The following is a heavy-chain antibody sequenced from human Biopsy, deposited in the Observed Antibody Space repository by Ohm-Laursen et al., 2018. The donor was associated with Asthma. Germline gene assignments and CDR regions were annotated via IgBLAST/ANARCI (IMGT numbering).Heavy chain of an antibody. J-gene: IGHJ3*02. CDR3: VRDGTDDAFDI. V-gene: IGHV3-30*01. Sequence: SLRLSCAASGFSFSNFAIHWVRQAPGKGLEWVGVISKDASTQDYADSVKGRFTMARDNSKDTLDLQMNSLREEDTAVYYCVRDGTDDAFDIWGQGTVVSVSS. D-gene: IGHD1-1*01. CDR1: GFSFSNFA. CDR2: ISKDASTQ.